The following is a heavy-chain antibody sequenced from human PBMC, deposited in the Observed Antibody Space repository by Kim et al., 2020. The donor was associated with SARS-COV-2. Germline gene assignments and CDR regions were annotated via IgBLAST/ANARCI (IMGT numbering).Heavy chain of an antibody. J-gene: IGHJ4*02. CDR3: ARGSGWAFDY. V-gene: IGHV1-3*01. D-gene: IGHD6-19*01. Sequence: NTKFSQKFQGRVTITRDTSASTAYMELTSLRSEETAIYYCARGSGWAFDYWGQGTLVTVAS. CDR2: NT.